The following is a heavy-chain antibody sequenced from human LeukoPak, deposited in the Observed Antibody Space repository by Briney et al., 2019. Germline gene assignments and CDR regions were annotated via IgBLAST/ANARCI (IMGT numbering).Heavy chain of an antibody. CDR3: AKAPTVTTAALDI. D-gene: IGHD4-17*01. CDR2: ISWNSGSI. CDR1: GFTFDDYA. J-gene: IGHJ3*02. Sequence: PGGSLRLSCAASGFTFDDYAMHWVRQAPGKGLEWVSGISWNSGSIGYADSVKGRFTISRDNAKNSLYLQMNSLRAEATALYYCAKAPTVTTAALDIWGQGTMVTVSS. V-gene: IGHV3-9*01.